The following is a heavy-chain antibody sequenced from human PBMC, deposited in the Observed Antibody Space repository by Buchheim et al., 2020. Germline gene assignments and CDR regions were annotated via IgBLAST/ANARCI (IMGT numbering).Heavy chain of an antibody. J-gene: IGHJ4*02. D-gene: IGHD2-21*01. CDR1: GYSFTNYW. Sequence: EVQLVQSGAEVKKPGESLKISCKGSGYSFTNYWIGWVRQMPGKGLEWMGFVYLGDSDTRDSPSFQGQVTISVDKSISTAYLQLSSLKASDTAMYFCARKSMIVGDGWPDYWGQGT. CDR3: ARKSMIVGDGWPDY. V-gene: IGHV5-51*01. CDR2: VYLGDSDT.